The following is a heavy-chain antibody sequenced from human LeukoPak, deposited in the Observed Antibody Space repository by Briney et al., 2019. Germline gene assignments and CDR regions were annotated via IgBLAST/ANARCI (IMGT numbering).Heavy chain of an antibody. CDR2: ISSSSRYI. CDR1: GFTFSSYS. CDR3: ARFIVGATGGRYFDY. V-gene: IGHV3-21*01. D-gene: IGHD1-26*01. J-gene: IGHJ4*02. Sequence: GGSLRLSCAASGFTFSSYSMNWVRQAPGKGLEWVSSISSSSRYIYYADSVKGRFTISRDNAKNSLYLQMNSLRAEDTAVYYCARFIVGATGGRYFDYWGQGTLVTVSS.